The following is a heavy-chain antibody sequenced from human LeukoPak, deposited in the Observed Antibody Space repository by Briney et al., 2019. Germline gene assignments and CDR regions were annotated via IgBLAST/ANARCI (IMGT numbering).Heavy chain of an antibody. CDR3: AKGSGGVIVPPDY. V-gene: IGHV3-30-3*01. CDR1: GFTFSSYA. J-gene: IGHJ4*02. D-gene: IGHD3-16*02. Sequence: GGSLRLSCAASGFTFSSYAMPWVRQAPGKGLEWVAVISYDGSNKYYADSVKGRFTISRDNSKNTLYLQMNSLRAEDTAVYYCAKGSGGVIVPPDYWGQGTLTTVSS. CDR2: ISYDGSNK.